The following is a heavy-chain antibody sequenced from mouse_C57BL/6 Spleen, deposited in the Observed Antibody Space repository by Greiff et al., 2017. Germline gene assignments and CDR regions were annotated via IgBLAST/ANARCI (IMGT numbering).Heavy chain of an antibody. J-gene: IGHJ2*01. V-gene: IGHV1-5*01. Sequence: VQLQQSGTVLVRPGASVKMSCKTSGYTFTSYCMHWVKQRPGQGLEWIGAIYPGNSDTSYNQKFKGKAKLTVVTSASTAYMELSSLTSEDSAVYYCAIVGSSYYCDYWGKGTTLPVSS. CDR1: GYTFTSYC. D-gene: IGHD1-3*01. CDR2: IYPGNSDT. CDR3: AIVGSSYYCDY.